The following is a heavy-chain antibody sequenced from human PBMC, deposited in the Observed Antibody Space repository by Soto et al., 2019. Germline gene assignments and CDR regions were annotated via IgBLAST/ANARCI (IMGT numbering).Heavy chain of an antibody. J-gene: IGHJ6*02. Sequence: EVQLVESGGGLVQPGGSLRLSCAASGFAFSSYEMNWVRQAPGKGLEWVSYISSSGSTIYYADSVKGRFTISRDNAKNSLYLQMNSLRAEDTAVYYCARVHGDGYNSHYFYGMDVWGQGTTVTVSS. D-gene: IGHD3-10*01. CDR2: ISSSGSTI. CDR1: GFAFSSYE. V-gene: IGHV3-48*03. CDR3: ARVHGDGYNSHYFYGMDV.